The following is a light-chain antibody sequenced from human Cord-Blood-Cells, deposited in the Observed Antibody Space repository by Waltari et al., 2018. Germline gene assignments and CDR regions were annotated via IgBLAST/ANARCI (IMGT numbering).Light chain of an antibody. Sequence: QAVLTQLASLSASPGASASLTCTLRSGINVGTYRIYWYQQKPGSPPQYLLRYKSDSDKQQGSGVPSRFSGSKDASANAGILLISGLQSEDEADYYSMIWHSSAWVFGGGTKLTVL. CDR2: YKSDSDK. V-gene: IGLV5-45*01. CDR1: SGINVGTYR. CDR3: MIWHSSAWV. J-gene: IGLJ3*02.